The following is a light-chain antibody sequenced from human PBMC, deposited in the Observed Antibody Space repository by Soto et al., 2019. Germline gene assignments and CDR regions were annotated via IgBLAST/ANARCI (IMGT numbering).Light chain of an antibody. CDR2: NAS. CDR3: QQYSNYWT. V-gene: IGKV1-5*03. J-gene: IGKJ1*01. CDR1: QGLSSG. Sequence: DILLTQSPSSVSASVGDRVTITCRASQGLSSGLAWYQQKPGKAPKLLIYNASSLESGVQSRFSGSGSGTEFTLTISSLQPDDSATYYCQQYSNYWTFGQGTKVDIK.